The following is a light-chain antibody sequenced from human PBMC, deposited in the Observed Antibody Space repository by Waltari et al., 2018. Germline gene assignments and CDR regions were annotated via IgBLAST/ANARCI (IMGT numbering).Light chain of an antibody. V-gene: IGLV2-14*03. J-gene: IGLJ2*01. CDR2: DVN. CDR1: NSDIGSYDY. CDR3: SSYSSGNTPVV. Sequence: QSALTQPASVSESPGQSITIPCTGTNSDIGSYDYVSWYQQHPGKTPKLIIYDVNNRPSGVSNRFSGSKSGITASLTISGLQAEDGADYFCSSYSSGNTPVVFGGGTTLTVL.